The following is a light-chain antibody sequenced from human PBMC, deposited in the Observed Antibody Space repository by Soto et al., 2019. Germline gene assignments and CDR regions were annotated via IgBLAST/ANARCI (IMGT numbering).Light chain of an antibody. CDR2: GAS. Sequence: EIVLTQSPGTLSVSPGERVTLSCRASQSVDIDLAWYQQKPGQSPRLLIYGASSRATGIPDRFSGSGSGTDFTLTISSLEPEDFAVYYCQQYVSSPRTFGQGTKVDIK. V-gene: IGKV3-20*01. CDR1: QSVDID. CDR3: QQYVSSPRT. J-gene: IGKJ1*01.